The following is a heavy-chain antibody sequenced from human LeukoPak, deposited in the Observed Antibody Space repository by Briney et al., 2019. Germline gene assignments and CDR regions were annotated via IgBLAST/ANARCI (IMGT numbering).Heavy chain of an antibody. J-gene: IGHJ3*02. V-gene: IGHV3-74*01. CDR1: GFTFSSYW. D-gene: IGHD6-13*01. Sequence: PGGSLRLSCAASGFTFSSYWMHWVRQAPGKGLVWVSRINTDGSSTSYADSVKGRFTISRDNAKNTLYLQMNSLRAEDTAVYYCARVTAAGTEGAFDIWGQGTMVTVSS. CDR3: ARVTAAGTEGAFDI. CDR2: INTDGSST.